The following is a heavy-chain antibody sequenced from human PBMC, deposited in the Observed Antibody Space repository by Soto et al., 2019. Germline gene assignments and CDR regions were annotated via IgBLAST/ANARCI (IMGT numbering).Heavy chain of an antibody. J-gene: IGHJ4*02. V-gene: IGHV3-72*01. CDR2: SRNKANSYST. D-gene: IGHD1-26*01. CDR1: GFTFSDHY. Sequence: EVQLVESGGGLVQPGGSLRLSCAASGFTFSDHYMDWVRQAPGKRLEWVGRSRNKANSYSTEYATSVKGRFTISRDESKNSLYLQMTSLKSEDTAVYYCARFSGSYTGGLDYWGQGTLVTVSS. CDR3: ARFSGSYTGGLDY.